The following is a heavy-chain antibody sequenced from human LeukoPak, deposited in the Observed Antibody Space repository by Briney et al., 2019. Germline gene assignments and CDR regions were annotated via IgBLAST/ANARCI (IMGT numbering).Heavy chain of an antibody. D-gene: IGHD5-18*01. Sequence: SETLSLTCTVSGGSISSYYWSWIRQPSGKGLEWIGYIYYSGSTNYNPSLKSRVTISVDTSKNQFSLKLSSVTAADTAVYYCARQGYSYGFNWFDPWGQGTLVTVSS. CDR1: GGSISSYY. CDR2: IYYSGST. V-gene: IGHV4-59*08. CDR3: ARQGYSYGFNWFDP. J-gene: IGHJ5*02.